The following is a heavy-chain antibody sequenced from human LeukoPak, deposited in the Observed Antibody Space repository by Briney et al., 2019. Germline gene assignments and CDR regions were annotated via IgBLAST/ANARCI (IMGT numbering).Heavy chain of an antibody. CDR2: VYSTGTT. V-gene: IGHV4-4*07. J-gene: IGHJ4*02. CDR3: ARGSYGGDTGYYFDY. Sequence: SETLSLTCTVSGGTISGYDWSWIRQAAGKGLEWIGRVYSTGTTNYNPSLVSRATLLIDTSKNQFSLKVRSVTAADTAVYFCARGSYGGDTGYYFDYWGQGTLVTVSS. CDR1: GGTISGYD. D-gene: IGHD4-23*01.